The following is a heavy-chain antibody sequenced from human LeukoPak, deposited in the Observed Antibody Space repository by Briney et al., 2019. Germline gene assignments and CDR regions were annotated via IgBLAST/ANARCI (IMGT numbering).Heavy chain of an antibody. CDR1: GGSISITRYY. CDR2: MYSSGTT. Sequence: SETLSLTCTVSGGSISITRYYLGWIRQPPGKGLEWIASMYSSGTTYYNPSLKSRVTISVDTSKNQFSLKLSSVTAADTAVYYCARGPPDCSSTSCYAFDAFDIWGQGTMVTVSS. J-gene: IGHJ3*02. V-gene: IGHV4-39*07. CDR3: ARGPPDCSSTSCYAFDAFDI. D-gene: IGHD2-2*01.